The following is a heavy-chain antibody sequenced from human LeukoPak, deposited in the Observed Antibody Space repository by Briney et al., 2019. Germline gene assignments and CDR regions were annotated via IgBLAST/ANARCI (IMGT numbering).Heavy chain of an antibody. D-gene: IGHD2-2*01. CDR3: VRGRYCSSTDCYDWFDP. CDR1: GGSFGGYH. V-gene: IGHV4-34*01. J-gene: IGHJ5*02. CDR2: ITYGGTT. Sequence: PSETLSLTCAVYGGSFGGYHRNWIRQPPGKRLEWIGEITYGGTTNYNPSLRSRVTMSVDTSKKQFSLKLTSVTAADTALYYCVRGRYCSSTDCYDWFDPWGPGTHVSVSS.